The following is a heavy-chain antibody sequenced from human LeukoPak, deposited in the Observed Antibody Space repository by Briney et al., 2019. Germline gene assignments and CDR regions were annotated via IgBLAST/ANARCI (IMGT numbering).Heavy chain of an antibody. V-gene: IGHV3-23*01. J-gene: IGHJ4*02. Sequence: GGSLRLSCAASGFTFSSYAMSWVRQAPGKGLEWVSLISGSGDSTYSADSVKGRFTISRDKSKNTLYLQMNSLRAEDTAIYYCAKAALRYQLLSSLDYWGQGTLVTVSS. D-gene: IGHD2-2*01. CDR3: AKAALRYQLLSSLDY. CDR2: ISGSGDST. CDR1: GFTFSSYA.